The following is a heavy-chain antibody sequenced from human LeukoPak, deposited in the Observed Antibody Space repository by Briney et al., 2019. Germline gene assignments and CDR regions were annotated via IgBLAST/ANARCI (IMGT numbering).Heavy chain of an antibody. J-gene: IGHJ3*02. D-gene: IGHD2-15*01. Sequence: PGGSLRLSCAASGFAFTSYWMTWVRQAPGKGLEWMANIKQDGIDKNYVDSVRGRFAISRDNARNSLFLQMNSLRVEDTAVYYCARSGWYGHGFDIWGQGTMVTVSS. CDR1: GFAFTSYW. V-gene: IGHV3-7*01. CDR3: ARSGWYGHGFDI. CDR2: IKQDGIDK.